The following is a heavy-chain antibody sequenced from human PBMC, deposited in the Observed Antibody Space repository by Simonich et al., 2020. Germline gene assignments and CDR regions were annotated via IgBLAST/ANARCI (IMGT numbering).Heavy chain of an antibody. CDR1: GFTFSSYA. D-gene: IGHD1-26*01. CDR2: ISYDGSNK. V-gene: IGHV3-30*07. J-gene: IGHJ3*02. CDR3: AREGAGNDAFDI. Sequence: QVQLVESGGGVVQPGRSLRLSCAASGFTFSSYAMHWVRQAPSKGLEWVAVISYDGSNKYYADSVKGRFTISRDNSKNTLYLQMNSLRAEDTAVYYCAREGAGNDAFDIWGQGTMVTVSS.